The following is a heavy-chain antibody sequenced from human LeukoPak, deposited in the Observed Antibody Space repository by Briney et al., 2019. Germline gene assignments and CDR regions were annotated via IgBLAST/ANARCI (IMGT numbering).Heavy chain of an antibody. CDR2: LEKDGTYK. V-gene: IGHV3-7*01. CDR3: ATLSGVLDY. J-gene: IGHJ4*02. D-gene: IGHD3-10*01. CDR1: GFIFSDYR. Sequence: GGSLRLSCEVSGFIFSDYRMNWVRQAPGKGLEWVANLEKDGTYKNYADSVRGRFTISRDNAKNLLFLQMRSLRAEDSALYYCATLSGVLDYWGQGTLVTVSP.